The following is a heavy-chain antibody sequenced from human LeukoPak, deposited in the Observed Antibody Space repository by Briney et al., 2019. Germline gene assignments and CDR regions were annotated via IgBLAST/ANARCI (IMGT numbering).Heavy chain of an antibody. CDR3: ARDYD. Sequence: GGSLRLSCAASGFTFSSQWMSWVRQAPGKGLEWVANIKPDGSEKYYVDSVKGRFTMSRDNGKNSLYLQMDSLRAEDTAVYYCARDYDWGQGTLVTVSS. CDR2: IKPDGSEK. D-gene: IGHD3-16*01. J-gene: IGHJ4*02. V-gene: IGHV3-7*05. CDR1: GFTFSSQW.